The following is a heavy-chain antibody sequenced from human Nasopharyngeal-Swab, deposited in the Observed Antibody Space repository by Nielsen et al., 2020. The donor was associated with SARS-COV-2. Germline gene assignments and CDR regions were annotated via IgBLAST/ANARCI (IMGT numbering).Heavy chain of an antibody. V-gene: IGHV1-2*06. CDR2: INPNSGGT. CDR3: ARAAVTTSGYSDYYYGMDV. Sequence: WVRQAPGQVLEWMGRINPNSGGTNYAQKFQGRVTMTRDTSISTAYMELSRLRSDDTAVYYCARAAVTTSGYSDYYYGMDVWGQGTTVTVSS. J-gene: IGHJ6*02. D-gene: IGHD6-25*01.